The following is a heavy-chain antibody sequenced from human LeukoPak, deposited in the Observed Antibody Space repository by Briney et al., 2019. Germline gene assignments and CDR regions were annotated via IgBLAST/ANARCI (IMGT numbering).Heavy chain of an antibody. CDR1: GYTFTGYY. CDR2: INPNSGGT. J-gene: IGHJ4*02. D-gene: IGHD3-9*01. V-gene: IGHV1-2*02. Sequence: ASVKVSCKASGYTFTGYYMHWVRQAPGQGPEWMGWINPNSGGTNYAQKFQGRVTMTRDTSISTAYMELSRLRSDDTAVYYCARVSRLRYFDWLFGDYFDYWGQGTLVTVSS. CDR3: ARVSRLRYFDWLFGDYFDY.